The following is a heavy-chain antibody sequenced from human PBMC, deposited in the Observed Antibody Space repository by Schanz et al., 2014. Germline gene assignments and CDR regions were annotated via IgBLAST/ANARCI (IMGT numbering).Heavy chain of an antibody. Sequence: QVQLVQSGAEVKKPGPSVKVSCKASGGTFSSYTISWVRQAPGQGLEWMGRIISILGIPNYAQKFQGRVTFTADKSTSTAYMELSSLRSEDTAVYYCASSGAGYSSSWDFDYWGQGTLVTVSS. J-gene: IGHJ4*02. CDR3: ASSGAGYSSSWDFDY. CDR1: GGTFSSYT. D-gene: IGHD6-13*01. CDR2: IISILGIP. V-gene: IGHV1-69*02.